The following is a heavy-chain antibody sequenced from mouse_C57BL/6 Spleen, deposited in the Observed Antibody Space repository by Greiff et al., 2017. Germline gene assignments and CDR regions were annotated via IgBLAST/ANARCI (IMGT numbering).Heavy chain of an antibody. J-gene: IGHJ4*01. Sequence: QVQLKQSGAELARPGASVKLSCKASGYTFTSYGIRWVKQRTGQGLEWIGEIYPRSGNTYYNEKFKGKATLTADKSSSTAYMELRSLTSDDSAVYFCARDTTVVAPYYAMDYWGQGTSVTVSS. V-gene: IGHV1-81*01. CDR3: ARDTTVVAPYYAMDY. CDR2: IYPRSGNT. CDR1: GYTFTSYG. D-gene: IGHD1-1*01.